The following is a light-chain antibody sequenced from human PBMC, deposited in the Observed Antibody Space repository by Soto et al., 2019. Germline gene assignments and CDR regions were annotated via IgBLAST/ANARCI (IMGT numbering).Light chain of an antibody. CDR1: QSVLTW. CDR3: QHYFSYPYA. CDR2: KAS. V-gene: IGKV1-5*03. Sequence: DIQMTQSPATLSASVGDTVSITCRASQSVLTWLAWYQQKPGKAPNLLIYKASRLRDGVPSRFSGSGSGTDFTHTISNLRPDDFASYFCQHYFSYPYAFGQGTKLEI. J-gene: IGKJ2*01.